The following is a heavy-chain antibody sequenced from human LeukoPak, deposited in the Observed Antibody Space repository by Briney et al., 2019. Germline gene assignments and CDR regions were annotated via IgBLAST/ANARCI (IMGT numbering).Heavy chain of an antibody. CDR2: ISAYNGNT. CDR3: ARVPRGSGYWWFDP. CDR1: GYTFTSYG. Sequence: GASVKVSCKASGYTFTSYGISWVRQAPGQGLVWMGWISAYNGNTNYAQKLQGRVTMTTDTSTSTAYMELRSLRSDDTAVYYCARVPRGSGYWWFDPWGQGTLVTVSS. V-gene: IGHV1-18*01. J-gene: IGHJ5*02. D-gene: IGHD3-3*01.